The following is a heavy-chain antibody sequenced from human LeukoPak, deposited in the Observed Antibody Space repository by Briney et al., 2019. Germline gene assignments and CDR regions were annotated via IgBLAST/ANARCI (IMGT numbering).Heavy chain of an antibody. CDR2: ISAYNGNT. J-gene: IGHJ4*02. CDR3: ARDLSGTRVEFDY. V-gene: IGHV1-18*01. CDR1: GYTLTELS. Sequence: ASVKVSCKVSGYTLTELSMHWVRQAPGQGLEWMGWISAYNGNTNYAQKLQGRVTMTTDTSTSTAYMELRSLRSDDTAVYYCARDLSGTRVEFDYWGQGTLVTVSS. D-gene: IGHD6-13*01.